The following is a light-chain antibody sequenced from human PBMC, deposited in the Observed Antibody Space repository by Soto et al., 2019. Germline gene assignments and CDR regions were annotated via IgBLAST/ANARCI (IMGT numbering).Light chain of an antibody. Sequence: QSALTQPASVSGSPGQSITISCTGTSSDVGVYDFVSWYQQHTGKAPKYLIYEVNNRPSGVSNRFSGSKSGNTASLTISGLQAEDEADYYCSSYTTGSTYVFGTGTKLTVL. CDR3: SSYTTGSTYV. J-gene: IGLJ1*01. V-gene: IGLV2-14*01. CDR1: SSDVGVYDF. CDR2: EVN.